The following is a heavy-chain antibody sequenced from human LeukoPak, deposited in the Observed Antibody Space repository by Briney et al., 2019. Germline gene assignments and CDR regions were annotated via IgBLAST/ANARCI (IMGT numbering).Heavy chain of an antibody. CDR2: IYTSGST. Sequence: KPSETLSLTHTVSCVSISSYYLSWIRQPARKGLEWIGRIYTSGSTNYNASLKSRVSMSVDTSKNQFSLKLSSVTAADTAVFYCARENSGSYREFDYWGQGTLVTVSS. V-gene: IGHV4-4*07. J-gene: IGHJ4*02. CDR3: ARENSGSYREFDY. D-gene: IGHD1-26*01. CDR1: CVSISSYY.